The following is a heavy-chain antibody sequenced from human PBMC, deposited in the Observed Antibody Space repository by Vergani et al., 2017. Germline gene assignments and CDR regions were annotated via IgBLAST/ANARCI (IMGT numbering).Heavy chain of an antibody. J-gene: IGHJ4*02. CDR2: IHYSENT. Sequence: QVQLQESGPGLVKSSETLSLTCSVSFDSIRNLYCNWIRQPPGTGLEWIGSIHYSENTNYNPSLKTRVTISVDTSKNQFSLYLTSVTAADTAVYYCARSRIYYGAGSPDYWGQGTLVTVSS. CDR3: ARSRIYYGAGSPDY. D-gene: IGHD3-10*01. CDR1: FDSIRNLY. V-gene: IGHV4-59*11.